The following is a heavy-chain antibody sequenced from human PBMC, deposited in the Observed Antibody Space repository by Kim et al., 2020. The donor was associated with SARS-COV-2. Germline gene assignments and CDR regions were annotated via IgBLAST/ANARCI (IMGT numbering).Heavy chain of an antibody. CDR1: GYRFNSFD. CDR3: ARGYSSSSQLYFFYMDV. J-gene: IGHJ6*03. CDR2: MNPKSGNT. Sequence: ASVKVSCKASGYRFNSFDINWVRQATGQGLEWMGWMNPKSGNTGYEQRFKGRVTLTKSTSESTAYMELSSLTFEDTAVYYCARGYSSSSQLYFFYMDVWGKGTTFTVS. D-gene: IGHD6-6*01. V-gene: IGHV1-8*01.